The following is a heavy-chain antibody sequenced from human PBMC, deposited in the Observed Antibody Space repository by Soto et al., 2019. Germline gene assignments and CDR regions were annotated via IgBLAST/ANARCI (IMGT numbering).Heavy chain of an antibody. V-gene: IGHV3-30-3*01. D-gene: IGHD4-17*01. CDR1: GFTFSSYA. Sequence: HPGGSLRLSCAASGFTFSSYAMHWVRQAPGKGLEWVTVISYDGNNKYYADSVEGRFTISRDNSKNTLYLQMNSLRTEDTGVYYCARSQQTTVTSPLADTWGQGNLVTVSS. CDR3: ARSQQTTVTSPLADT. CDR2: ISYDGNNK. J-gene: IGHJ5*02.